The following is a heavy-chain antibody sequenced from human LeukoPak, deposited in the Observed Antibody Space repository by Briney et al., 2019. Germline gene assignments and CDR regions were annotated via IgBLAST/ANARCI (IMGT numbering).Heavy chain of an antibody. CDR3: GRDPNGDYLGAFEF. V-gene: IGHV3-23*01. CDR1: GFTISDYG. CDR2: SRSGGANN. D-gene: IGHD4-17*01. J-gene: IGHJ3*01. Sequence: PGGSLRLSCAASGFTISDYGLVWVRQAPGKELEWVSGSRSGGANNFYADAVKGRFTISRDNSKNTLYLQMNSLRADDTAVYYCGRDPNGDYLGAFEFWGHGTTVIVSS.